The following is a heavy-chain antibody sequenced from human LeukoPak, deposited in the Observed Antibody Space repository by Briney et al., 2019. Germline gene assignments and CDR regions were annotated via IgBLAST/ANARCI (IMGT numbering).Heavy chain of an antibody. J-gene: IGHJ4*02. CDR2: IYYSWST. V-gene: IGHV4-59*01. CDR3: ARGRGYYGPYYFAY. CDR1: GGSISSYY. Sequence: PSETLSLTRAVSGGSISSYYWSWIRQPPGKGLEWRGDIYYSWSTNHNPSLKSRVTISVDTSKNQFSLKLSSVTAADTAVYYCARGRGYYGPYYFAYWGQGTLVTVSS. D-gene: IGHD3-10*01.